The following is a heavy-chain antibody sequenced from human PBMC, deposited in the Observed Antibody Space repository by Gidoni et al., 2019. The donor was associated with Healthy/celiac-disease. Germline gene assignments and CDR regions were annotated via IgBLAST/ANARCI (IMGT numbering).Heavy chain of an antibody. J-gene: IGHJ6*03. Sequence: QIPLKESGPTLVKPTQTLPLTSTFSGFSLSTSGVGVGWIRQPPGKALEWLALIYWDDDKRYSPSLKSRLTITKDTSKNQVVLTMTNMDPVDTATYYCAHSRAPSSSSHYYYYMDVWGKGTTVTVSS. CDR2: IYWDDDK. V-gene: IGHV2-5*02. CDR1: GFSLSTSGVG. D-gene: IGHD6-6*01. CDR3: AHSRAPSSSSHYYYYMDV.